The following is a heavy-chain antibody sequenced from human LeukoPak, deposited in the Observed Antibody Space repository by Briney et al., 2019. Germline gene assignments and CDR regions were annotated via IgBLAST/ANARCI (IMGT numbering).Heavy chain of an antibody. V-gene: IGHV3-30*02. CDR3: AKGGYYFDY. CDR1: GLTFSTFG. J-gene: IGHJ4*02. Sequence: GTSLRLSCAASGLTFSTFGMHWVRQAPGKGLEWVAFIRLDGSNRYYAESLKGRFTISRDNSKNTLYLQMNSLRAEDTAIYFCAKGGYYFDYWGQGALVIVSS. CDR2: IRLDGSNR.